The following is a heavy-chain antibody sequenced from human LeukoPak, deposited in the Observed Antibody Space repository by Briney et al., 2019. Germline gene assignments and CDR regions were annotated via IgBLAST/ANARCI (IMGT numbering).Heavy chain of an antibody. CDR1: GFTFSSYA. D-gene: IGHD6-6*01. CDR3: AKFGSSGLQGY. V-gene: IGHV3-30-3*01. J-gene: IGHJ4*02. CDR2: ISYDGTYK. Sequence: GGSLRLSCAASGFTFSSYAIHWVRQAQGKGLEWVAVISYDGTYKYYADSVKGRFTISRDNSKNTLYLQMNSLKSEDTAVYYCAKFGSSGLQGYWGQGTLVTVSS.